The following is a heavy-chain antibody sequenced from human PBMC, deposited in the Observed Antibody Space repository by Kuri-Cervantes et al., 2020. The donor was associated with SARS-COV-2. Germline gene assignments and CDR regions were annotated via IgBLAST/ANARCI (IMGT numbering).Heavy chain of an antibody. CDR1: GGSFSGYY. Sequence: SQTLSLTCAVDGGSFSGYYWTWIRQPPGKGLEWIAEINDSGGTDYNPSLQSQVTMSADTSQKQFSLRLTSVTAADTAVYYCARGVIPDRPRDRVFGGSISKSSLHYFGMDVWGKGTTVTVSS. CDR2: INDSGGT. J-gene: IGHJ6*04. V-gene: IGHV4-34*01. D-gene: IGHD3-3*02. CDR3: ARGVIPDRPRDRVFGGSISKSSLHYFGMDV.